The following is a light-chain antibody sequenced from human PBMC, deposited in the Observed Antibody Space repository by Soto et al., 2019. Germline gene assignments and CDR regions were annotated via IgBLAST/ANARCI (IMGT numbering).Light chain of an antibody. CDR2: DVG. Sequence: TQLRSESGSPGQSVTISCTGTRRDIGAYNYVSWYQQHPGKAPKFMIYDVGKRPSGVPDRFSGSKSDNTASLIISGLQAEVYADYYCCSYAGTYSYVFGTGTKVTVL. CDR3: CSYAGTYSYV. V-gene: IGLV2-11*01. J-gene: IGLJ1*01. CDR1: RRDIGAYNY.